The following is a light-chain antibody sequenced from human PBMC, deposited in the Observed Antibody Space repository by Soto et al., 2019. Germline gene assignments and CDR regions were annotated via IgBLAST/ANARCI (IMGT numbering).Light chain of an antibody. CDR1: SNDVGGYHY. Sequence: QSVLTQPRSVSGSPGQSVTISCTGTSNDVGGYHYVSWYQHHPGKAPKLVIFDVNRRPSGVPHRFSGSKSDNTASLTISGLQAEDEADYYCCSYAGYSTYVFGTGTKVTVL. J-gene: IGLJ1*01. CDR3: CSYAGYSTYV. CDR2: DVN. V-gene: IGLV2-11*01.